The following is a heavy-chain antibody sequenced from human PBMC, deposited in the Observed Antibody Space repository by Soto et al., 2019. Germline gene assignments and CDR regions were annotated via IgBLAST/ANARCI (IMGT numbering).Heavy chain of an antibody. Sequence: SETLSLTCTVSGGSMSCYYWTWIRQPAGKGLEWIGRVYSSGGTHYSPSLKSRVIISLDTSKNQFSLRLLSVTDADTAVYFCARGQRFSDWFDPWGQGTLVTVSS. CDR1: GGSMSCYY. D-gene: IGHD3-3*01. CDR2: VYSSGGT. V-gene: IGHV4-4*07. J-gene: IGHJ5*02. CDR3: ARGQRFSDWFDP.